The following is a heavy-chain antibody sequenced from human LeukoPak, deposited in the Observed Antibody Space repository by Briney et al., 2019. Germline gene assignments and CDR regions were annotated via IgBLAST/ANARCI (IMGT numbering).Heavy chain of an antibody. V-gene: IGHV3-30*02. CDR3: AKDLVVRGVTNWFDP. Sequence: PGGSLRLSCAASGFTFSNYGMHWVRQAPGKGLEWVAFIRYDGTNKYYADSVKGRFTISRDNSKNTLYLQMNSLRAEDTAVYYCAKDLVVRGVTNWFDPWGQGTLVTVSS. J-gene: IGHJ5*02. D-gene: IGHD3-10*01. CDR1: GFTFSNYG. CDR2: IRYDGTNK.